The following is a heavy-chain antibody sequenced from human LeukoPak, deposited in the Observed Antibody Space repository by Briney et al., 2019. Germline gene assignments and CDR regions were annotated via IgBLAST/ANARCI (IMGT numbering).Heavy chain of an antibody. J-gene: IGHJ4*02. CDR1: GGSHSSGPYY. D-gene: IGHD3-22*01. CDR2: MYYSGDT. V-gene: IGHV4-39*01. Sequence: PSETLSLTCAVCGGSHSSGPYYWGWIRQPPGKGLEWIGSMYYSGDTYYKPSLQSRVTISGDPSKNQFSLKLSSVTAANTAVYYFARLRATLTVVVTLFDSWGQGTLVTVSS. CDR3: ARLRATLTVVVTLFDS.